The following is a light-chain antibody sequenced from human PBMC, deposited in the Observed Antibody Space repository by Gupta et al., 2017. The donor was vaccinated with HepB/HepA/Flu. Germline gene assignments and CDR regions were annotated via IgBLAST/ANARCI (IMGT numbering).Light chain of an antibody. Sequence: EIVMTQSPATQSVSPRERATFSCRASQSVRSDLAWFQQTPGQPPRLLIYGASTRASGISARFTSSGSETEFTLTISSLQSEDFAVYYCQHDNNCVFTFGGGTKVEIK. CDR3: QHDNNCVFT. V-gene: IGKV3-15*01. CDR1: QSVRSD. J-gene: IGKJ4*01. CDR2: GAS.